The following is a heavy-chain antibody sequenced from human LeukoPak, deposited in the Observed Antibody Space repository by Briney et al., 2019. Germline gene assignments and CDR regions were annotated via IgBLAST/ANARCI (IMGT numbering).Heavy chain of an antibody. V-gene: IGHV3-21*01. D-gene: IGHD1-1*01. CDR3: ARDHNYAFDN. CDR2: ISSSSSYI. CDR1: GFTFSSYS. J-gene: IGHJ4*02. Sequence: GGSLRLSCAASGFTFSSYSMNWVRQAPGKGLEWVSSISSSSSYIYYADSVKGRFTISADNAKKSLYLQMNSLRVEDTAVYYCARDHNYAFDNWGQGTLVSVSS.